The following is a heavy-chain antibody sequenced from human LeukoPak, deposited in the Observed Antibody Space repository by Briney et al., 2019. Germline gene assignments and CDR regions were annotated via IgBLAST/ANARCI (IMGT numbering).Heavy chain of an antibody. Sequence: PGRSLRLSCAASAFTFSSYGMHWVRQAPGKGLEWVAVIWYDGSNKYYADSVKGRFTISRDNSKNTLYLQMNSLRAEDTAVYYCARAVTTVSSAWFDPWGQGTLVTVSS. D-gene: IGHD4-17*01. CDR3: ARAVTTVSSAWFDP. J-gene: IGHJ5*02. CDR2: IWYDGSNK. CDR1: AFTFSSYG. V-gene: IGHV3-33*01.